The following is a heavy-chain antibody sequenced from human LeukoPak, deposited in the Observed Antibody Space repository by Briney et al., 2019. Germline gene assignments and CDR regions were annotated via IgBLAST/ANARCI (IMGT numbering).Heavy chain of an antibody. V-gene: IGHV1-2*02. Sequence: ASVKVSCKASGYTFTAYYMHWVRQAPGQGLEWMGWINPNSGGTNYAQKFQGRVTMTRDTSVTTAYMELSRLRSDDTAVYYCARYSGYDEPFEYWGQGTLVTVSS. D-gene: IGHD5-12*01. J-gene: IGHJ4*02. CDR3: ARYSGYDEPFEY. CDR2: INPNSGGT. CDR1: GYTFTAYY.